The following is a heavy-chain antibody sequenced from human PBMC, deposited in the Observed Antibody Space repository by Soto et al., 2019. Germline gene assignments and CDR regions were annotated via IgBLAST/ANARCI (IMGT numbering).Heavy chain of an antibody. D-gene: IGHD3-10*01. CDR3: ARGYSSTTMVRGVRKGFDY. CDR1: GGSFSGYY. CDR2: INHSGST. J-gene: IGHJ4*02. Sequence: SETLSLTCAVYGGSFSGYYWSWIRQPPGKGLEWIGEINHSGSTNYNPSLKSRVTISVDTSKNQFSLKLSSVTAADTAVYYCARGYSSTTMVRGVRKGFDYWGQGTLVTVSS. V-gene: IGHV4-34*01.